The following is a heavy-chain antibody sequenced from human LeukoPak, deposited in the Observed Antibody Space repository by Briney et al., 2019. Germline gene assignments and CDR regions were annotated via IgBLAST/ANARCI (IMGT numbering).Heavy chain of an antibody. D-gene: IGHD1-14*01. CDR3: ARGVEPLAANTLAY. V-gene: IGHV3-53*01. Sequence: GGSLRLSCAASGFTVITNDMTWVRQAPGKGLEWVSVLYSDGNTKYSDSVQGRFTISRDNSKNTPYLEMNSLSPDDTAVYYCARGVEPLAANTLAYWGQGTLVTVSS. CDR2: LYSDGNT. J-gene: IGHJ4*02. CDR1: GFTVITND.